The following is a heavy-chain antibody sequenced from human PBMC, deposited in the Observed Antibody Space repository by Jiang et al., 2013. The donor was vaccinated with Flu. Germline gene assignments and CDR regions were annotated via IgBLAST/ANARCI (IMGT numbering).Heavy chain of an antibody. CDR2: ISAYNGNT. J-gene: IGHJ5*02. Sequence: EWMGWISAYNGNTNYAQKLQGRVTMTTDTSTSTAYMELRSLRSDDTAVYYCARGGSVVTHEAYNWFDPWGQGTLVTVSS. D-gene: IGHD2-21*02. V-gene: IGHV1-18*01. CDR3: ARGGSVVTHEAYNWFDP.